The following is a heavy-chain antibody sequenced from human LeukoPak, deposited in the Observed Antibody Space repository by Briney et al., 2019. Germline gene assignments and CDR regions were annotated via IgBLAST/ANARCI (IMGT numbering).Heavy chain of an antibody. D-gene: IGHD5-24*01. Sequence: PGGSLRLSCAASGFAFDDYAMHWVRQAPGKGLEWVSLISWDGGSTYYADSVKGRFTISRDNSKNSLYLQMNSLRAEDTALYYCANDIPPWLQGYYFDYWGQGTLVTVSS. CDR3: ANDIPPWLQGYYFDY. V-gene: IGHV3-43D*03. J-gene: IGHJ4*02. CDR2: ISWDGGST. CDR1: GFAFDDYA.